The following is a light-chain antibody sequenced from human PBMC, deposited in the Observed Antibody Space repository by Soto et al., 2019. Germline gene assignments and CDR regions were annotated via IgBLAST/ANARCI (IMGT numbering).Light chain of an antibody. V-gene: IGKV4-1*01. CDR3: QQYYSIPWT. CDR1: QSVLYNVNNKNH. CDR2: WAS. Sequence: DIVMTQSPDSLAVSLGERTTINCKSSQSVLYNVNNKNHLGWYQQKPGQPPKLLIYWASTREFGGPDRFSVSESGTDFTPTISSLQAEDVAIYYCQQYYSIPWTLGQGTRVEIK. J-gene: IGKJ1*01.